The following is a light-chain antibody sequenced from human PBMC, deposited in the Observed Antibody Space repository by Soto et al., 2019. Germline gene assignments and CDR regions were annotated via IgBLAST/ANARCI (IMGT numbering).Light chain of an antibody. CDR2: GAS. V-gene: IGKV3-20*01. J-gene: IGKJ1*01. Sequence: EIVLTQSPGTLSLSPGERATLSCRASQSVSSSFLAWYQQKPGQAPRLLIYGASSRATGIPDRFSGSGSGTDFTLAISRLEPEDFAVYYCQQYRRSPWTFGQGTKLEIK. CDR1: QSVSSSF. CDR3: QQYRRSPWT.